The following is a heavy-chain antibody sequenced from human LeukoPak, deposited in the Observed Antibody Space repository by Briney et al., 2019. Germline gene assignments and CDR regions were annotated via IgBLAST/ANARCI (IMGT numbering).Heavy chain of an antibody. V-gene: IGHV3-23*01. Sequence: GGSLRLSCAASGFTFSSYAMSWVRQAPGKGLEWVSGISGSGGYTYYADSVKGRFTISRDNSKNTLYLQMNSLRAEDTAVYYCAKAAGYSSSWYGSENYFDYWGQGTLVTVSS. D-gene: IGHD6-13*01. CDR2: ISGSGGYT. CDR3: AKAAGYSSSWYGSENYFDY. J-gene: IGHJ4*02. CDR1: GFTFSSYA.